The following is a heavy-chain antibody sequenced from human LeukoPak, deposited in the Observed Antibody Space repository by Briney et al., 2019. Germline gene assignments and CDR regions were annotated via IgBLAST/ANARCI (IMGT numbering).Heavy chain of an antibody. CDR2: ISSSSSYI. CDR1: GFTFSSYS. V-gene: IGHV3-21*01. Sequence: PGGSLRLSCAASGFTFSSYSMNWVRQAPGMGLEWVSSISSSSSYIYYADSVKGRFTISRDNAKNSLYLQMNSLRAEDTAVYYCARDPEFCGGDCFWGQGTLVTVSS. CDR3: ARDPEFCGGDCF. J-gene: IGHJ4*02. D-gene: IGHD2-21*02.